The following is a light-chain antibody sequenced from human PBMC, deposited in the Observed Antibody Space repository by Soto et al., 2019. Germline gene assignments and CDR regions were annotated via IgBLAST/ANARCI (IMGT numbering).Light chain of an antibody. CDR1: TSNIGSNY. V-gene: IGLV1-47*01. CDR2: RNN. Sequence: QSVLTQPPSASGTPGQGVTISCSGSTSNIGSNYVYWYQQLPGTAPKLLIYRNNQRPSGVPDRFSGSKSGTSASLAISGLRSDDDADYCCATWDDSLNGFYVFGTGTKLTVL. J-gene: IGLJ1*01. CDR3: ATWDDSLNGFYV.